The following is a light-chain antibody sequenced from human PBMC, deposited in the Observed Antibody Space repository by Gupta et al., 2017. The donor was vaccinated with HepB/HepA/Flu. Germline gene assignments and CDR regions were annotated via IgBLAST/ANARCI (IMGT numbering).Light chain of an antibody. CDR3: MQALKTPRT. Sequence: DLVLTQSPLSLPVSTGEPASISCRSTQSLLQSNVYTYLDWYLQKPGQSPQLLIYLGSNRASGVPERFSGSGSGTDLTLTISSLQAEDFEIYYCMQALKTPRTFGQGTTVDIK. J-gene: IGKJ1*01. CDR1: QSLLQSNVYTY. V-gene: IGKV2-28*01. CDR2: LGS.